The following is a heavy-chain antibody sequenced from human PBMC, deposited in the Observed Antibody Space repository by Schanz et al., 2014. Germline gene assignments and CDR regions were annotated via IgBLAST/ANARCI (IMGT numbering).Heavy chain of an antibody. Sequence: SVKVSCKASGGTFRSYAISWVLQAPGQGLEWMGGVIPIFHTATYAQEFQGRVQMTADESTRIAYMELRSVRDEELQMYYRASDSRLRQREVRGINY. CDR1: GGTFRSYA. D-gene: IGHD3-16*01. CDR3: ASDSRLRQREVRGINY. J-gene: IGHJ4*01. CDR2: VIPIFHTA. V-gene: IGHV1-69*01.